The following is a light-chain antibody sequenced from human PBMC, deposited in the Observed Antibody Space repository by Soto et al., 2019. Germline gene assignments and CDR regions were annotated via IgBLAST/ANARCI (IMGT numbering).Light chain of an antibody. V-gene: IGLV2-23*02. Sequence: QVALTQPASVSGSPGQSITISCTGTSSDVGSYNLVSWYQQHPGKAPKFMISEVTKRPSGVSTRFSGSKSGNTASLTISGLQAEDESDYYCRSYAGSGTWVFGGGTKLTVL. CDR1: SSDVGSYNL. CDR2: EVT. J-gene: IGLJ3*02. CDR3: RSYAGSGTWV.